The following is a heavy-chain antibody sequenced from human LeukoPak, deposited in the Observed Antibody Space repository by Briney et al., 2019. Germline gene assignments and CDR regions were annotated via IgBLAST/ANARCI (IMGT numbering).Heavy chain of an antibody. V-gene: IGHV4-59*01. Sequence: PSETLSLTCTVSGGSISSYYWTWIRQPPGKGLEWIGYIYYNGDTNYNPSLKSRVTISVDTSKNQFPLKLTSVSAADTAVYYCARGLGGYSSPIDYWGQGTVVTVSS. CDR1: GGSISSYY. J-gene: IGHJ4*02. CDR2: IYYNGDT. D-gene: IGHD3-22*01. CDR3: ARGLGGYSSPIDY.